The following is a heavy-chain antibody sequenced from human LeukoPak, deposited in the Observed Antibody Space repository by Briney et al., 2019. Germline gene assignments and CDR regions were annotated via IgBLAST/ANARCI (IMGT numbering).Heavy chain of an antibody. CDR3: ASSGSYPGYYYYMDV. D-gene: IGHD1-26*01. CDR1: GGSFSGYY. J-gene: IGHJ6*03. CDR2: INHSGST. Sequence: SETLSLTCAVYGGSFSGYYWSWIRQPPGKGLEWIGEINHSGSTNYNPSLKSRVTISVDTSKNQFSLKLSSVTAADTAVYYCASSGSYPGYYYYMDVWGKGTTVTISS. V-gene: IGHV4-34*01.